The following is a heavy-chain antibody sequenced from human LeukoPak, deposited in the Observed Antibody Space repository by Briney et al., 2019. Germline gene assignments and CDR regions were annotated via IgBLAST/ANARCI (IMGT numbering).Heavy chain of an antibody. D-gene: IGHD2-2*01. CDR3: ARDGCSSTSCYNAFDI. V-gene: IGHV1-69*13. CDR1: GYTFTSYA. Sequence: ASVKVSCKASGYTFTSYAISWVRQAPGQGLEWMGGIIPIFGTANYAQKFQGRVTITADESTSTAYMELSSLRSEDTAVYYCARDGCSSTSCYNAFDIWGQGTMVTVSS. J-gene: IGHJ3*02. CDR2: IIPIFGTA.